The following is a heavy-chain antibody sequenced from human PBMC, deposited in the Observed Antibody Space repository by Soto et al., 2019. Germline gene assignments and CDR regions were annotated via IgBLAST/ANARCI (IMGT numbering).Heavy chain of an antibody. J-gene: IGHJ4*02. V-gene: IGHV3-15*07. D-gene: IGHD3-3*01. CDR3: SPGIKIFGGGPIAG. CDR2: IKSKADDATT. CDR1: GFTFSNDW. Sequence: EVQLVESGGGLVKPGGSLRLSCAASGFTFSNDWMNWVRHAPGNGLEWVGRIKSKADDATTDYAEPVKGRFNISRDYWSNILYLQMNSLKSEDTGVYYCSPGIKIFGGGPIAGGGQGTLVTGSS.